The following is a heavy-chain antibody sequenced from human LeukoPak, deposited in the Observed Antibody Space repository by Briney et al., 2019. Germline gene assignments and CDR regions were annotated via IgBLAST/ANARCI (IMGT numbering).Heavy chain of an antibody. CDR2: IYYSGST. J-gene: IGHJ3*02. D-gene: IGHD1-26*01. V-gene: IGHV4-39*07. Sequence: SETLSLTCTVSGGSISSSSYYWGWIRQPPGKGLEWIGSIYYSGSTYYNPSLKSRVTISVDTSKNQFSLKLSSVTAADTAVYYCARVLKSLVGATPSFDIWGQGTMVTVSS. CDR3: ARVLKSLVGATPSFDI. CDR1: GGSISSSSYY.